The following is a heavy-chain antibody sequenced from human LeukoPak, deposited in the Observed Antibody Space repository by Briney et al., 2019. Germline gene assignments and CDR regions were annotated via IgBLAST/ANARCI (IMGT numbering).Heavy chain of an antibody. V-gene: IGHV4-34*01. D-gene: IGHD1-26*01. CDR3: ARRRRSGSQVLDF. CDR2: INHSGST. Sequence: SETLSLTCAVYGGSFSDYYWSWIRQPPGKGLAWIGEINHSGSTNYNSSLKSRVIISVDTSKNQFSLRLSSVTAADTAAYYCARRRRSGSQVLDFWGQGTLVTVSS. J-gene: IGHJ4*02. CDR1: GGSFSDYY.